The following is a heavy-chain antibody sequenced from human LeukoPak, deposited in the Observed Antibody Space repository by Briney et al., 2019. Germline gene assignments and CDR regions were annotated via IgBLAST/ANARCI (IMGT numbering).Heavy chain of an antibody. D-gene: IGHD5-12*01. CDR3: VRELVPQSINSGYDSFHI. CDR1: GFTFSSYE. Sequence: GGSLRLSCAASGFTFSSYEMNWVRQAPVKGLEWVSYISSSGSTIYYADSVKGRFTISRDNAKNSLSLQMNSLSAEDTAVYYCVRELVPQSINSGYDSFHIWGQGTMVTVSS. J-gene: IGHJ3*02. CDR2: ISSSGSTI. V-gene: IGHV3-48*03.